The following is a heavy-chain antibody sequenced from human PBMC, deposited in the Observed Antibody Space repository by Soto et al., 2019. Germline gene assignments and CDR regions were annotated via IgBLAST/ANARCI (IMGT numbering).Heavy chain of an antibody. CDR3: TRGAWGYAFDV. CDR2: IRYSEST. V-gene: IGHV4-31*03. D-gene: IGHD3-16*01. CDR1: GGSISSYY. J-gene: IGHJ3*01. Sequence: SETLSLTCTVSGGSISSYYWSWIRQHPGKGLEWIGYIRYSESTYYNPSLKSRVIVSIDTSKNQFSLRLSSVTAADTAVYFCTRGAWGYAFDVWGQGTMVTVSS.